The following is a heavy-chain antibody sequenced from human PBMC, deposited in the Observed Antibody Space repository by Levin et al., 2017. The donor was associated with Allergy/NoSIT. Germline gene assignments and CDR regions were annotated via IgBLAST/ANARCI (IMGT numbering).Heavy chain of an antibody. Sequence: SETLSLTCTVSGGSISDYYWSWIRQPPGKGLEWIGYIYYSGSTNYNPSLKSRVTISVDTSRNQFSLKLSSVTAADTAVYYCARLANRSGWPPEYWGQGTLVTVSS. V-gene: IGHV4-59*08. J-gene: IGHJ4*02. CDR3: ARLANRSGWPPEY. CDR2: IYYSGST. CDR1: GGSISDYY. D-gene: IGHD6-19*01.